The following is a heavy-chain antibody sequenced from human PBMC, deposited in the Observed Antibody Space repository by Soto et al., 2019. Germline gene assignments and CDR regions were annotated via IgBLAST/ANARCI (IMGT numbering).Heavy chain of an antibody. CDR2: INHSGST. D-gene: IGHD2-2*01. J-gene: IGHJ6*02. CDR3: ARGGIVVVPAAPKGAYSYYGMDF. Sequence: QVQLKQWGAGLLKPSETLSLPWAVYGASFSGYYWSWIRPPPGKGLAWIGEINHSGSTNYNPSLPSRFILSVDTSEIQVSLKLGSVTAEDTAAYYCARGGIVVVPAAPKGAYSYYGMDFWGQGTTVTVSS. V-gene: IGHV4-34*01. CDR1: GASFSGYY.